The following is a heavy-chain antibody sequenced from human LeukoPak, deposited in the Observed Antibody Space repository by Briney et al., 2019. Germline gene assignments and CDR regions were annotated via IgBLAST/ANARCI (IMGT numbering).Heavy chain of an antibody. J-gene: IGHJ4*02. CDR3: AKGPYCGGDCYSGEDY. CDR2: ISGSGGST. CDR1: GFTFSSYA. D-gene: IGHD2-21*01. Sequence: PGGSLRLSCAASGFTFSSYAMSWVRQAPGKGLEWDSAISGSGGSTYYADSVKGRFTISRDNSKNTLYLQMNSLRAEDTAVYYCAKGPYCGGDCYSGEDYWGQGTLVTVSS. V-gene: IGHV3-23*01.